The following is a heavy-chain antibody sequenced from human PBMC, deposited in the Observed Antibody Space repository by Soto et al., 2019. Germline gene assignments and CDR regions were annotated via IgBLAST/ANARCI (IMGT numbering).Heavy chain of an antibody. D-gene: IGHD3-3*01. V-gene: IGHV1-18*04. J-gene: IGHJ4*02. CDR1: GYSFTSYG. CDR3: ARVVLEWLPASGFDY. CDR2: ITAENGNT. Sequence: QIQLVQSGAEVKKPGASVKVSCKASGYSFTSYGITWVRQAPGQGPEWLGWITAENGNTNYAQKFQGRGTMTTDTSTNTAYMERSGLRSDDTAVYYCARVVLEWLPASGFDYWGQGTRVTVSS.